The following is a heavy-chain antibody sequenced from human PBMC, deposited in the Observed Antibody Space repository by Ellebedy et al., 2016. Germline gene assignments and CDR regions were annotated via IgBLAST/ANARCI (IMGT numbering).Heavy chain of an antibody. CDR3: ARASAVTKYYHAMDV. D-gene: IGHD4-17*01. CDR1: GGSFSGYY. Sequence: SETLSLXXAVYGGSFSGYYWSWIRQPPGKGLEWIGEINHSGSTNYNPSLKSRVTISVDTSKNQFSLTLTSVTAADTAVYYCARASAVTKYYHAMDVWGQGTTVTVSS. J-gene: IGHJ6*02. V-gene: IGHV4-34*01. CDR2: INHSGST.